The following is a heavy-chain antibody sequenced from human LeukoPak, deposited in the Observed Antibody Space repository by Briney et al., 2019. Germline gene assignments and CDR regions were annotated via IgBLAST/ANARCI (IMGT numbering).Heavy chain of an antibody. CDR2: ISYDGSNK. CDR1: GFTFSSYA. D-gene: IGHD6-13*01. V-gene: IGHV3-30*04. CDR3: ARSLNGGIAAAVDY. J-gene: IGHJ4*02. Sequence: PGRSLRLSCAASGFTFSSYAMHWVRQAPGKGLEWVAVISYDGSNKYYADSVKGRFTISRDNSKNTLYLQMNSLRAEDTAVYYCARSLNGGIAAAVDYWGRGTLVTVSS.